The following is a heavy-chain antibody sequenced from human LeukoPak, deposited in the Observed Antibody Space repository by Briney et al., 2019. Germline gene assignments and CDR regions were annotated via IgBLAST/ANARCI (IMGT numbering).Heavy chain of an antibody. V-gene: IGHV1-69*05. CDR1: GGTFSSYA. CDR3: ARDHRGFDI. D-gene: IGHD1-14*01. CDR2: IIPIFGTA. J-gene: IGHJ3*02. Sequence: SVKVSCKASGGTFSSYAISWLRQAPGQGLEWMGRIIPIFGTANYAQKFQGRVTMTRDTSTSTVYMELSSLRSEDTAVYYCARDHRGFDIWGQGTMVTVSS.